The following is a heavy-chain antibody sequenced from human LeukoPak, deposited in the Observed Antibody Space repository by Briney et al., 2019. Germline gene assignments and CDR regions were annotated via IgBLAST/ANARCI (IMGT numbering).Heavy chain of an antibody. V-gene: IGHV4-38-2*02. CDR3: ARVVGATSIDY. J-gene: IGHJ4*02. CDR1: GSSISSDYY. D-gene: IGHD2-15*01. CDR2: IKHRGRS. Sequence: SETLSLTCSVSGSSISSDYYWGWVRQPPGKGLEWIGSIKHRGRSYYNPSLKSRVTISVDTSENQFSLQLSSMTAADTAVYYCARVVGATSIDYWGQGILVTVSS.